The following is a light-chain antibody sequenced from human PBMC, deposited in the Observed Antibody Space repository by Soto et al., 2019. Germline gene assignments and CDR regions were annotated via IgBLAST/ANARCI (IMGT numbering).Light chain of an antibody. Sequence: DIQMTQSPSTLSASVGDRVTITCRASQNIRSWLAWYQQRAGQAPKLLIYSASSLESGVPSRFSGSGSGTEITLTISGLQAHDFATYFWQQNNSFPRTFGGGTKVESK. CDR1: QNIRSW. CDR3: QQNNSFPRT. J-gene: IGKJ4*01. V-gene: IGKV1-5*01. CDR2: SAS.